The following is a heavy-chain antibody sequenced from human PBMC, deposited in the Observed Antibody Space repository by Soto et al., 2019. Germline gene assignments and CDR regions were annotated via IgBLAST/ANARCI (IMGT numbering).Heavy chain of an antibody. CDR2: ISSNGVST. Sequence: PGGSLRLSCAASGFNFGNYAMHWVRQAPGKGLEYVSGISSNGVSTYYANSVKGRFTISRDNSKNTLYLQMGSLRPEDMAVYYCARIYCTSATCYEGFDSWGRGTLVTVSS. V-gene: IGHV3-64*01. J-gene: IGHJ4*02. CDR3: ARIYCTSATCYEGFDS. CDR1: GFNFGNYA. D-gene: IGHD2-2*01.